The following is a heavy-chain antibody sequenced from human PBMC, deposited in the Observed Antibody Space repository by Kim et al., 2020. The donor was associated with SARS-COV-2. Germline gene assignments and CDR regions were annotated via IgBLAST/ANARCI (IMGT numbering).Heavy chain of an antibody. CDR1: DFNVTDNY. CDR3: ARERQSYHGSHFDL. V-gene: IGHV3-53*01. Sequence: GGSLRLSCAASDFNVTDNYMNWVRQAPGTGLDWVSVIYVAGDTYYSDSVKGRFTISRDRSKNSLYLQMKNLRAKDTAVYYCARERQSYHGSHFDLWGRGTLVTVSS. D-gene: IGHD3-10*01. J-gene: IGHJ2*01. CDR2: IYVAGDT.